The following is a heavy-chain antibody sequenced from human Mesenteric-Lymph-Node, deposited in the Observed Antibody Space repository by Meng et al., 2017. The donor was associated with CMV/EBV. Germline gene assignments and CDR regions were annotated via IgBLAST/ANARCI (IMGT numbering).Heavy chain of an antibody. CDR3: ARVRYYGSGSYGSFDY. Sequence: GESLKISCEVSGFTFSSFAMNWVRQAPGKGLEWVAGIRGNGETTYYAESVEGRFTISRDNSKNTLYLQMNSLRAEDTAVYYCARVRYYGSGSYGSFDYWGQGTLVTVSS. D-gene: IGHD3-10*01. V-gene: IGHV3-23*01. J-gene: IGHJ4*02. CDR2: IRGNGETT. CDR1: GFTFSSFA.